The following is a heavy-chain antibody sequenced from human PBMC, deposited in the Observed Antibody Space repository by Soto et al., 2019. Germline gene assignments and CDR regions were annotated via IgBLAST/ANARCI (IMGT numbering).Heavy chain of an antibody. D-gene: IGHD4-4*01. CDR2: INHSGST. V-gene: IGHV4-34*01. CDR3: ATTGRSQYYFDY. Sequence: QVQLQQWGAGLLKPSETLSLTCAVYGGSFSGYYWSWIRQPPGKGLEWIGEINHSGSTNYNPSLKSRVTISVDTSKYQFSLKLSSVTAADTAVYYCATTGRSQYYFDYWGQGTLVTVSS. J-gene: IGHJ4*02. CDR1: GGSFSGYY.